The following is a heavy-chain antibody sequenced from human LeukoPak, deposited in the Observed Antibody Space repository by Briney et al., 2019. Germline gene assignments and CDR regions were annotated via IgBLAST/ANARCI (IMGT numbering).Heavy chain of an antibody. CDR3: ASTHSIAAAGTFDY. V-gene: IGHV4-39*07. J-gene: IGHJ4*02. CDR1: GGSISSSTYY. CDR2: IYYSGST. D-gene: IGHD6-13*01. Sequence: SETLSLTCTVSGGSISSSTYYWGWIRQPPGKGLEWIGNIYYSGSTQYNPSLRSRVTISVDTSKNQFSLKLSSVTAADTAVYYCASTHSIAAAGTFDYWGQGTLVTVSS.